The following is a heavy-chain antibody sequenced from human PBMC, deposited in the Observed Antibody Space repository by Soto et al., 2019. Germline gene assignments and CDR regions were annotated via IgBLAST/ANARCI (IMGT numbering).Heavy chain of an antibody. CDR1: GFTFSAYG. J-gene: IGHJ4*02. Sequence: QVQLVESGGGVVQPGRSLRLSCAASGFTFSAYGMHWVRQAPGRGLEWVAIISHDGSYKAYADSVKGRFTIARDNSKGALYLLLNSLSPDDSALYYCAKDPEGGNDYFDHWGQGTQVTVSS. V-gene: IGHV3-30*18. CDR3: AKDPEGGNDYFDH. D-gene: IGHD2-15*01. CDR2: ISHDGSYK.